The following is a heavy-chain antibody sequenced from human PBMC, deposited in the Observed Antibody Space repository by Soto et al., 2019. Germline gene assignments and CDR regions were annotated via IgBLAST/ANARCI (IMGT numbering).Heavy chain of an antibody. V-gene: IGHV4-34*01. J-gene: IGHJ4*02. CDR1: GGSFSGYY. CDR3: GRGFLLNNYDSSGYYSFDY. CDR2: INHSGST. Sequence: PSETLSLTCAVYGGSFSGYYWSWIRQPPGKGLEWIGEINHSGSTNYNPSLKSRVTISVDTSKNQFSLKLSSVTAADTVVYYGGRGFLLNNYDSSGYYSFDYWGQGTLVTAPQ. D-gene: IGHD3-22*01.